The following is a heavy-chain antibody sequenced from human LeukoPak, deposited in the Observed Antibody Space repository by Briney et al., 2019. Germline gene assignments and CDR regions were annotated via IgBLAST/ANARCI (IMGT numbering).Heavy chain of an antibody. Sequence: PGGSLRLSCAASGFTFSNYEMSWVRQAPAKGLERVAYISSSGGSIYYADSLKGRFTISRDNAKNSLYLHMNSLRVEDTGVYYCARGYARGFDYWGQGTLVAVSS. CDR1: GFTFSNYE. V-gene: IGHV3-48*03. CDR3: ARGYARGFDY. CDR2: ISSSGGSI. D-gene: IGHD1-1*01. J-gene: IGHJ4*02.